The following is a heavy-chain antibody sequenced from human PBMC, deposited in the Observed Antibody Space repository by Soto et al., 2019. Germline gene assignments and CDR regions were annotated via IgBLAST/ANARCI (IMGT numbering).Heavy chain of an antibody. CDR2: ISGSGGST. Sequence: GGSLRRSCAASGFTFGSYAMSWVRQARGKGLEWVSAISGSGGSTYYADSVKGRFTISRDNSKNTLYLQMNSLRAEDTAVYYCAKEAAVAGNFDYWGQGTLVTVSS. D-gene: IGHD6-19*01. J-gene: IGHJ4*02. CDR3: AKEAAVAGNFDY. V-gene: IGHV3-23*01. CDR1: GFTFGSYA.